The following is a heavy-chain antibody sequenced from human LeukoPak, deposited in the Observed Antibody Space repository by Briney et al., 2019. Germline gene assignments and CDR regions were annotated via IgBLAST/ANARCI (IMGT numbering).Heavy chain of an antibody. D-gene: IGHD5-18*01. Sequence: PSETLSLTCAVYGGSFSGYYWSWIRQPPGKGLEWIGEINHSGSTNYNPSLKSRVTISVDTSKNQLSLKLSSVTAADTAVYYCARGGGYNYGSFDYWGQGTLVTVSS. V-gene: IGHV4-34*01. CDR2: INHSGST. CDR1: GGSFSGYY. J-gene: IGHJ4*02. CDR3: ARGGGYNYGSFDY.